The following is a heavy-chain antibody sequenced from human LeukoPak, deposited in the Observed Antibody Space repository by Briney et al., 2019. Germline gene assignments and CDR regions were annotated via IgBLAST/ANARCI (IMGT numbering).Heavy chain of an antibody. D-gene: IGHD1-26*01. J-gene: IGHJ4*02. Sequence: GASVKVSCKASGNTVTSYGISWVRQAPGQGLEWMGWISAYNGNTNYAQKLQGRVTMTTDTSTSTAYMELRSLRSDDTAVYYCARHLWELLVLVYWGQGTLVTVSS. CDR1: GNTVTSYG. CDR3: ARHLWELLVLVY. CDR2: ISAYNGNT. V-gene: IGHV1-18*01.